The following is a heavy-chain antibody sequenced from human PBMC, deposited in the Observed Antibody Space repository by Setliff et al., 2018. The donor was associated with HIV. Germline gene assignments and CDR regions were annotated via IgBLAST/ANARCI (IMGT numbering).Heavy chain of an antibody. V-gene: IGHV3-NL1*01. CDR2: IYSGGST. CDR1: RFIFNTYG. Sequence: LSLSCVASRFIFNTYGMHWVRQAPGKGLEWVSVIYSGGSTYYADPVKGRFTISRDNSKNTLYLQMNSLRAEDTAVYYCAREVRGPEGIAAPGTGDYWGQGTLVTVSS. D-gene: IGHD6-13*01. CDR3: AREVRGPEGIAAPGTGDY. J-gene: IGHJ4*02.